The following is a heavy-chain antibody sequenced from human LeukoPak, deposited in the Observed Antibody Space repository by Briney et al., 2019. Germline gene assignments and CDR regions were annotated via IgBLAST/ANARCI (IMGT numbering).Heavy chain of an antibody. CDR2: INSDGSTT. Sequence: GGSLRLSCTASGFTTHYWLNWVRQDPRKGLLWVARINSDGSTTNYADSVKGRFTISRDNAKNTLFLQMNSLRAEDTAVYFCAVSNGGYGPWGQGALVSVSS. CDR3: AVSNGGYGP. CDR1: GFTTHYW. J-gene: IGHJ5*02. V-gene: IGHV3-74*01. D-gene: IGHD5-12*01.